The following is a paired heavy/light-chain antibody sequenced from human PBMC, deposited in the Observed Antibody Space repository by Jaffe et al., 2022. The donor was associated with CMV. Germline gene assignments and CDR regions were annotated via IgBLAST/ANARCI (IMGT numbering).Heavy chain of an antibody. V-gene: IGHV3-23*04. CDR2: ISGSGGNT. J-gene: IGHJ6*03. Sequence: EVQLVQSGGGLVQPGGSLRLSCAASGFTFSDYPMSWVRQTPGKGLEWVSAISGSGGNTFFADSVKGRFTISRDNFKNTLFLQMSSLRAEDTAVYYCAKSLGGYDPLWNYYYYMDVWGKGTTVTVSS. CDR1: GFTFSDYP. CDR3: AKSLGGYDPLWNYYYYMDV. D-gene: IGHD5-12*01.
Light chain of an antibody. CDR2: AAS. CDR3: QKFNSAPWT. J-gene: IGKJ1*01. CDR1: QGISNY. Sequence: DIQMTQSPSSLSASVGDRVTITCRASQGISNYLAWYQHKPGTVPKLLIYAASTLQSGVTSRFSGSGSGTDFTLTISSLQPEDVATYYCQKFNSAPWTFGQGTKVEIK. V-gene: IGKV1-27*01.